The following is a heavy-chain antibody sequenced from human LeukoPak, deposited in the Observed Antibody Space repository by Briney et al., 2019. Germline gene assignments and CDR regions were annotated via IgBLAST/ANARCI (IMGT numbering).Heavy chain of an antibody. CDR2: IYTSGST. D-gene: IGHD1-1*01. CDR1: GGSISSYY. V-gene: IGHV4-4*09. Sequence: SETLSLTCTVSGGSISSYYWSWIRHPPGKGLEGIGYIYTSGSTNYNPSLKSRVTISVDTSKNQFSLKLSSVTAADTAVYYCARQPRNWNPFDYWGQGTLVTVSS. J-gene: IGHJ4*02. CDR3: ARQPRNWNPFDY.